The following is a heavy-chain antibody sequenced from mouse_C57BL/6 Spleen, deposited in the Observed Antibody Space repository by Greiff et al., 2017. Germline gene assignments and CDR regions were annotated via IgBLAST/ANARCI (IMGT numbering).Heavy chain of an antibody. CDR1: GFTFSDYG. V-gene: IGHV5-17*01. Sequence: EVKVVESGGGLVKPGGSLKLSCAASGFTFSDYGMHWVRQAPEKGLEWVAYISSGSSTIYYADTVKGRFTISRDNAKNTLFLQMTSLRSEDTAMYYFARTPGSSLYYAMDYWGQGTSVTVSS. CDR3: ARTPGSSLYYAMDY. J-gene: IGHJ4*01. CDR2: ISSGSSTI. D-gene: IGHD1-1*01.